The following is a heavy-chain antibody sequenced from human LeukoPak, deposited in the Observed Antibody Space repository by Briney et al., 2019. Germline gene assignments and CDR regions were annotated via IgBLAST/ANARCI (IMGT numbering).Heavy chain of an antibody. CDR1: GFTFSSYG. CDR3: AKAQVSFDY. D-gene: IGHD1-14*01. J-gene: IGHJ4*02. Sequence: GGSLRLSCAASGFTFSSYGMSWVRRAPGKGLEWVSTISVSGGSTYYADSVRGRFTISRDNSKSTLHLQMNSLGAEDTAVYYCAKAQVSFDYWGQGTLVTVSS. V-gene: IGHV3-23*01. CDR2: ISVSGGST.